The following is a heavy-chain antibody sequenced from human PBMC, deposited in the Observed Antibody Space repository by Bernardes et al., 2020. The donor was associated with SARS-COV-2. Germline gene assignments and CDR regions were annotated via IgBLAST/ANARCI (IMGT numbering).Heavy chain of an antibody. CDR1: GYNFLSYG. Sequence: ASVKVSCKASGYNFLSYGISWVRQAPGQGLEWMGWNSINNGNTKYAQKFQGRVTLTIDKSTSTAYMELRTLRSDDTAVYYCARDDRWYCSSSSCHTIGFDFWGQGSMVTVSS. CDR3: ARDDRWYCSSSSCHTIGFDF. V-gene: IGHV1-18*01. D-gene: IGHD2-2*01. J-gene: IGHJ3*01. CDR2: NSINNGNT.